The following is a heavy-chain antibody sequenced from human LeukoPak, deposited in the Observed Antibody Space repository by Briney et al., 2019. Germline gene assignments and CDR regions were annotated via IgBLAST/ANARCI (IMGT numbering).Heavy chain of an antibody. J-gene: IGHJ4*02. V-gene: IGHV5-51*01. D-gene: IGHD5-18*01. CDR2: IYPGDSDT. CDR3: ARRGEAMDPFDY. CDR1: GYSFTSYW. Sequence: GESLQISCKASGYSFTSYWIGWVRQMPGKGLEWMGIIYPGDSDTRYSPSLQGQVTISADKSINTAYLQWSSLKASDTAIYYCARRGEAMDPFDYWGQGTLVTVSS.